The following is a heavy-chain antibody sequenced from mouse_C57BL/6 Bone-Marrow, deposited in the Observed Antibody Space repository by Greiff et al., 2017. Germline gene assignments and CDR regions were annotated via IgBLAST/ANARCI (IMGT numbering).Heavy chain of an antibody. D-gene: IGHD1-1*01. Sequence: VQLKESGAELVRPGASVKLSCTASGFNIKDYYMHWVKQRPEQGLEWIGRIDPEDGDTEYAPKFQGKATMTADTSSNTAYLQLSSLTSEDTAVYSCTTAAFYGSSPSYFDYWGQGTTLTVSS. CDR1: GFNIKDYY. CDR3: TTAAFYGSSPSYFDY. V-gene: IGHV14-1*01. CDR2: IDPEDGDT. J-gene: IGHJ2*01.